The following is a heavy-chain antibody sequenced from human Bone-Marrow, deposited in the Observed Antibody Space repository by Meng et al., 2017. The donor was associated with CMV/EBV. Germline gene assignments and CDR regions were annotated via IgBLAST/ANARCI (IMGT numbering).Heavy chain of an antibody. CDR1: GFTFSSYA. CDR2: IIYDGSNK. CDR3: ARGVPPTGRIFDY. D-gene: IGHD1-1*01. J-gene: IGHJ4*03. V-gene: IGHV3-30-3*01. Sequence: GESLKISCAASGFTFSSYAMHWVRQAPGKGLEWVAVIIYDGSNKYYADSVKGRFTISRDNSKNTLYLQMNSLRAEDKAVYYCARGVPPTGRIFDYWGQGTLVTVSS.